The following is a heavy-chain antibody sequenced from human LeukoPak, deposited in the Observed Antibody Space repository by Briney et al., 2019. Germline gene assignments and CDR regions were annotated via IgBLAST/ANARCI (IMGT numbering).Heavy chain of an antibody. CDR1: GYTFTSYG. CDR2: ISTYNGNT. Sequence: ASVKVSCEASGYTFTSYGISWVRQAPGQGLEWMGWISTYNGNTNYAQKLQGRVTMTTDTSTSTAYMELRSLRSDDTAVYYCAIGTPRTIFGVVISYFDYWGQGTLVTVSS. D-gene: IGHD3-3*01. J-gene: IGHJ4*02. V-gene: IGHV1-18*01. CDR3: AIGTPRTIFGVVISYFDY.